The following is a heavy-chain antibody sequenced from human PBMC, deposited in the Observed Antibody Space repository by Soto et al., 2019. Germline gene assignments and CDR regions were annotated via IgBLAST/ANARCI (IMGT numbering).Heavy chain of an antibody. CDR3: AKSGYSGYDYPLDP. D-gene: IGHD5-12*01. CDR1: GYSFSRYA. J-gene: IGHJ5*02. V-gene: IGHV1-3*01. CDR2: INVGNGNA. Sequence: QVKLVQSGAEVKKPGASVKVSCKASGYSFSRYAIHWVRQAPGQSLEWMGWINVGNGNAHYSQKFQGRVTITRDSSASTGYMELSGLRFEDTAVYYCAKSGYSGYDYPLDPWGQGTLVTVSS.